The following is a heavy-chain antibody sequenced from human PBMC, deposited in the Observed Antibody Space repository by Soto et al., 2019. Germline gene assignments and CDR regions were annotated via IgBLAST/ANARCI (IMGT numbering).Heavy chain of an antibody. CDR3: AREGYSYGYADY. D-gene: IGHD5-18*01. Sequence: LAPLSLTCAVSGYSISSGYYWGWIRQPPGKGLEWIGSIYHSGSTYYNPSLKSRVTISVDTSNNQFSLKLSSVTAADTAVYFCAREGYSYGYADYWGQGTLVTVSS. CDR2: IYHSGST. V-gene: IGHV4-38-2*02. J-gene: IGHJ4*02. CDR1: GYSISSGYY.